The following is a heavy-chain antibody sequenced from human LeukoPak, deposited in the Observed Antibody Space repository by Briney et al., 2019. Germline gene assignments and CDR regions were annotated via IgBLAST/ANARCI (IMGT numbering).Heavy chain of an antibody. CDR3: ARVLIAVDAPYYFDY. V-gene: IGHV1-46*01. J-gene: IGHJ4*02. CDR2: INPSGGST. D-gene: IGHD6-19*01. Sequence: ASVKVSCKASGYTFTGYYMHWVRQAPGQGLEWMGIINPSGGSTSYAQKFQGRVTMTRDTSTSTVYMELSSLRSEDTAVYYCARVLIAVDAPYYFDYWGQGTLVTVSS. CDR1: GYTFTGYY.